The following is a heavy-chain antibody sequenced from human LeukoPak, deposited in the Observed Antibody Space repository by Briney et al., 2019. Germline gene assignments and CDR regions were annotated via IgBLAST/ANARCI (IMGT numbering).Heavy chain of an antibody. CDR2: INHSGST. CDR1: GGSFSGYY. V-gene: IGHV4-34*01. J-gene: IGHJ4*02. Sequence: PSETLSLTCAVYGGSFSGYYWSWIRQPPGKGLVWIGEINHSGSTNYNPSLKSRVTISVDTSKNQFSLKLSSVTAADTAVYYCARASLYCSGGSCYFDYWGQGTLVTVSS. D-gene: IGHD2-15*01. CDR3: ARASLYCSGGSCYFDY.